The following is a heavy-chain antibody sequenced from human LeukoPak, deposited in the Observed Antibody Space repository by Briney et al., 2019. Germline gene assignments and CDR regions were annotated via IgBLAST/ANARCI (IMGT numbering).Heavy chain of an antibody. CDR2: INPNSGGT. V-gene: IGHV1-2*02. CDR3: ARARRPLEYSSGWYEDY. D-gene: IGHD6-19*01. Sequence: ASVRVSCKASGYTLTGYYMHWVRQAPGQGLEYMGWINPNSGGTNYAQNFQGRVTMTRDTSISTAYMELSRLRSDDTAVYYCARARRPLEYSSGWYEDYWGQGTLVTVSS. J-gene: IGHJ4*02. CDR1: GYTLTGYY.